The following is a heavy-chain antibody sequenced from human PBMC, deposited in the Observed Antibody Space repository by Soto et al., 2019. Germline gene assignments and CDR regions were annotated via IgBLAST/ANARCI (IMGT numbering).Heavy chain of an antibody. Sequence: ASVKVSCKASGYTFTSYGISWVRQAPGQGLEWMGWISAYNGNTNYAQKLQGRVTMTTDTSTSTAYMELRSLRSDDTAVYYCARDWCGYYKVGTNYGMDVWGQGTTVTVSS. D-gene: IGHD3-3*01. CDR1: GYTFTSYG. CDR2: ISAYNGNT. J-gene: IGHJ6*02. V-gene: IGHV1-18*04. CDR3: ARDWCGYYKVGTNYGMDV.